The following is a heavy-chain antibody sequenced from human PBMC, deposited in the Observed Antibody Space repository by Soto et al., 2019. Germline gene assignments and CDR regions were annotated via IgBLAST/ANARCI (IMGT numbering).Heavy chain of an antibody. D-gene: IGHD6-19*01. CDR1: GFTFSSYS. V-gene: IGHV3-21*01. CDR2: ISSSSSYI. Sequence: EVQLVESGGGLVKPGGSLRLSCAASGFTFSSYSMNWVRQAPGKGLEWVSSISSSSSYIYYADSVKGRFTISRDNAKNSLYLQMNSLRAEDTAVYYCARDKRSSGWYEDYWGQGTLVTVSS. J-gene: IGHJ4*02. CDR3: ARDKRSSGWYEDY.